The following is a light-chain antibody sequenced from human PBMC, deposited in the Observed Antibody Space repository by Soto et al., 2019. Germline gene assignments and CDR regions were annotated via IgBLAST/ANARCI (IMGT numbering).Light chain of an antibody. V-gene: IGKV3-15*01. CDR3: QQYNDWPLT. J-gene: IGKJ1*01. CDR1: QSVSSRY. CDR2: GAF. Sequence: EIVVTQSPATLSLSPGERATLSCRASQSVSSRYLAWYQQKPGQAPSLLIYGAFTRATGIPTRFSGTGSGTEFTLTISSLQSEDFALYYCQQYNDWPLTFGQGTKVDIK.